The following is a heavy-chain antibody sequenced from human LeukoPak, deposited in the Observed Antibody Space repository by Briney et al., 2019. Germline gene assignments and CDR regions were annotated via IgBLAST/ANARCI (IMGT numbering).Heavy chain of an antibody. CDR1: GGSISSSSYY. CDR3: ARQVVVTHFDY. J-gene: IGHJ4*02. D-gene: IGHD3-22*01. CDR2: IYYSGST. Sequence: SETLSLTCTVSGGSISSSSYYWGWIRQPPGKGLEWIGSIYYSGSTYYNPSLKSRVTIFVDTSKNQFSLKLSSVTAADTAVYYCARQVVVTHFDYWGQGTLVTVSS. V-gene: IGHV4-39*01.